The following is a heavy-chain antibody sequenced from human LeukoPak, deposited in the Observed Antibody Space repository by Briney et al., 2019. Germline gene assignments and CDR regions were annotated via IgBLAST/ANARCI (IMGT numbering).Heavy chain of an antibody. Sequence: PGGSLRLSCAASGFTVSSNYMSWVRQAPGKGLEWVSVIYSGGSTYYADSVKGRFTISRDNSKNTLYLQMNSLRAEDTAVYYCARVPTPGWPPYYGMDVWGQGTTVTVSS. CDR2: IYSGGST. CDR3: ARVPTPGWPPYYGMDV. J-gene: IGHJ6*02. CDR1: GFTVSSNY. V-gene: IGHV3-66*01.